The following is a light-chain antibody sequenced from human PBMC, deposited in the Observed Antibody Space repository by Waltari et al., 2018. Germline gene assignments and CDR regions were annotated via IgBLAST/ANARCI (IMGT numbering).Light chain of an antibody. Sequence: QSALTQTATVSGSPGQSITISCSGTSSDIGNYNLVSWYRQHPGKAPTLIIYDVNKRPSGVSNRFSGSKSGNTAFLTISGLQTADEADYFCCSYAGSAVSVFGGGTKVTV. J-gene: IGLJ3*02. CDR3: CSYAGSAVSV. V-gene: IGLV2-23*02. CDR2: DVN. CDR1: SSDIGNYNL.